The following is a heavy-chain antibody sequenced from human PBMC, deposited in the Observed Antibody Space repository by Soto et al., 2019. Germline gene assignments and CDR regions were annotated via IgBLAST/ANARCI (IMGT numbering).Heavy chain of an antibody. D-gene: IGHD3-22*01. J-gene: IGHJ3*02. CDR1: GGSISSGGYY. CDR2: IYYSGST. Sequence: SGTLSLTCTVSGGSISSGGYYWSWIRQHPGKGLEWIGYIYYSGSTYYNPSLKSRVTISVDTSKNQFSLKLSSVTAADTAVYYCAXWEDYYDSSGYPDAFDIWGQGTMVTVSS. V-gene: IGHV4-31*03. CDR3: AXWEDYYDSSGYPDAFDI.